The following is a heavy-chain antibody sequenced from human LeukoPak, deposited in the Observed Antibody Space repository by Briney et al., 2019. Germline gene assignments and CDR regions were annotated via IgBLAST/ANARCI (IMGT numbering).Heavy chain of an antibody. CDR1: GDSISGYY. D-gene: IGHD3-22*01. Sequence: PSETQSLTCAVSGDSISGYYWSWIRQPAEKGLEWIARMSGSGSTNYNPSLKSRVTLSVDTSKNQFSLNLNSVTAADTAVYYCARDRTYYDSTGYYYDFWGQGTLVTVSS. J-gene: IGHJ4*02. CDR2: MSGSGST. V-gene: IGHV4-4*07. CDR3: ARDRTYYDSTGYYYDF.